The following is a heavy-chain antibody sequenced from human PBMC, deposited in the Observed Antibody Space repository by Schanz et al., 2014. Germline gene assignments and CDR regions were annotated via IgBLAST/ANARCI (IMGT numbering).Heavy chain of an antibody. CDR1: GFAFSVYG. Sequence: QVQMVESGGGVVQPGRSLRLSCAASGFAFSVYGMHWVRQAPGKGPEWVAFIWYDGSNKYYADSVKGRFTISRDNSKNTLYLQMNSLRAEDTSVYYCARANYRRKINFDYWGRGTLVTVSS. CDR2: IWYDGSNK. J-gene: IGHJ4*02. CDR3: ARANYRRKINFDY. D-gene: IGHD3-10*01. V-gene: IGHV3-33*01.